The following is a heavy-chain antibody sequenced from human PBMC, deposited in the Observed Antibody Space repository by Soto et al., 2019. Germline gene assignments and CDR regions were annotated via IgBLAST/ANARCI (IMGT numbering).Heavy chain of an antibody. Sequence: GGSLRLSCAASGFTFSSYAMHWVRQAPGKGLEWVAVISYDGSNKYYADSVKGRFTISRDNSKNTLYLQMNSLRAEDTAVYYCAREDKWEPPALFDYWGQGTLVTVSS. CDR3: AREDKWEPPALFDY. CDR1: GFTFSSYA. J-gene: IGHJ4*02. V-gene: IGHV3-30-3*01. D-gene: IGHD1-26*01. CDR2: ISYDGSNK.